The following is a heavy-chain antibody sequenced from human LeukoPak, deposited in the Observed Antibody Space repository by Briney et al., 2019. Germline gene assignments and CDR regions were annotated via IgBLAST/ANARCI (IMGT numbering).Heavy chain of an antibody. D-gene: IGHD1-26*01. J-gene: IGHJ4*02. V-gene: IGHV3-30-3*01. CDR1: GFTFSSYA. Sequence: GGSLRLSCAASGFTFSSYAMHWVRQAPGKGLEWVAVISYDGSNKYYADSVKGRFTISRDNSKNTLYLQMNSLRAEDTAVYYCARDDGSYLFDYWGQGTLVTVSS. CDR2: ISYDGSNK. CDR3: ARDDGSYLFDY.